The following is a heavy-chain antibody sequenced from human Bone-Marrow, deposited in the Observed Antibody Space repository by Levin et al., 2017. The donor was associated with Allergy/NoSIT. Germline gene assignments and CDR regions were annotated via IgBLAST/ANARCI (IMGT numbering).Heavy chain of an antibody. CDR3: VRDVYSYSYN. V-gene: IGHV3-23*01. D-gene: IGHD3-10*01. J-gene: IGHJ4*02. Sequence: GGSLRLSCAASGFTFSDYAITWVRQAPGKGLAWVSAITASGHKTYYSNSAEGRFSVSRDNAGKTVYLQMNSLRAEDTAVYYCVRDVYSYSYNWGQGDLVTVSS. CDR2: ITASGHKT. CDR1: GFTFSDYA.